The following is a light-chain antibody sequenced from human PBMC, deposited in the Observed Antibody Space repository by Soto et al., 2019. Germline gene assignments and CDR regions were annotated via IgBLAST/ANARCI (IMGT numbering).Light chain of an antibody. J-gene: IGKJ1*01. V-gene: IGKV1-5*03. CDR1: QSISRW. CDR2: KAS. Sequence: DIQMTQSPSTLSASVGDRVTITCRASQSISRWLAWYQQKPGKVPKLLIYKASNLESGVPSRVSGSGFETEFALTISSLQPEDFATYYCQEFETYTFGQGTKVDMK. CDR3: QEFETYT.